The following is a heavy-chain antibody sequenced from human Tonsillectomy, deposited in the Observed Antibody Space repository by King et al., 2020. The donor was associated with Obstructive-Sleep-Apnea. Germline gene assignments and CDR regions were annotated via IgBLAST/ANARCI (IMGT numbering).Heavy chain of an antibody. D-gene: IGHD3-3*01. V-gene: IGHV4-59*01. CDR2: IYYSGST. CDR3: ARRITIFGVVTSNGFDP. Sequence: HVQLQESGPGLVKPSETLSLTCTVSCGSISSYYGSWIRQPPGKGLEWIVYIYYSGSTNDNPSLKSRVTISVDTSKYQLSLKLSSVTAADTAVYYCARRITIFGVVTSNGFDPWGQGTLVTVSS. CDR1: CGSISSYY. J-gene: IGHJ5*02.